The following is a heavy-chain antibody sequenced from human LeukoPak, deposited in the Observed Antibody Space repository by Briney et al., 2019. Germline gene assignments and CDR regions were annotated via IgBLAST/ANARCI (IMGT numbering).Heavy chain of an antibody. J-gene: IGHJ3*01. D-gene: IGHD5-12*01. CDR3: AHRLHSDYGHDAFGF. CDR2: IYWDDEK. Sequence: SGPTLVKPTQTLTLTCTFSGFSLSSSGVGVGWIRQPPGKALEWLSLIYWDDEKRYRPSLKSRFTITKDSSKNQVVLTMTNIDPVDTATYYCAHRLHSDYGHDAFGFWGQGTMVTVSS. CDR1: GFSLSSSGVG. V-gene: IGHV2-5*02.